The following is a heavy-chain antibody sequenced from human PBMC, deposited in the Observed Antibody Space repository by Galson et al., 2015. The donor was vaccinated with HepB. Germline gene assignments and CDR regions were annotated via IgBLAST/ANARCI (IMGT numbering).Heavy chain of an antibody. CDR1: GGSISSSSYY. V-gene: IGHV4-39*07. J-gene: IGHJ4*02. Sequence: SLTCTVSGGSISSSSYYWGWIRQPPGKGLEWIGSIFYSGSIYYNPSLKSRVTTSVDTSKNQFSLKLTSVTAADTAVYYCARGPPLKDWEYYFDHWGQGTLVTVSS. D-gene: IGHD1-26*01. CDR3: ARGPPLKDWEYYFDH. CDR2: IFYSGSI.